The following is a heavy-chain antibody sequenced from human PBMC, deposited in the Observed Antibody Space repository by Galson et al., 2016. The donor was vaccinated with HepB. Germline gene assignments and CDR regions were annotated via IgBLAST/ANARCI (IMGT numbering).Heavy chain of an antibody. J-gene: IGHJ4*02. CDR1: GFTFGSYG. Sequence: SLRLSCAASGFTFGSYGMTWVRQAPGKGLAWVSAISDTGDSSHYADSVKGRFTISRDNSKNTLYLQMNSLRAEDTAVYYCARDSSGWYGIFDYWGQGTLVTVSS. V-gene: IGHV3-23*01. D-gene: IGHD6-19*01. CDR3: ARDSSGWYGIFDY. CDR2: ISDTGDSS.